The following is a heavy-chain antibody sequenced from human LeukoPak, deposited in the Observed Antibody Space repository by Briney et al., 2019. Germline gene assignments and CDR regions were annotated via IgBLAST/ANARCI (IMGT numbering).Heavy chain of an antibody. CDR1: GFIFSTYA. V-gene: IGHV3-23*01. J-gene: IGHJ5*02. CDR3: ARDLRVTLGSIWFDP. CDR2: ISGAGGYT. Sequence: GGSLRLSCAASGFIFSTYAMSWVRQAPGKGLERGSIISGAGGYTYYADSVKGRFTISRDNTKNTLFLQMNSLRAEDTAVYYCARDLRVTLGSIWFDPWGQGTLVTVSS. D-gene: IGHD3-10*01.